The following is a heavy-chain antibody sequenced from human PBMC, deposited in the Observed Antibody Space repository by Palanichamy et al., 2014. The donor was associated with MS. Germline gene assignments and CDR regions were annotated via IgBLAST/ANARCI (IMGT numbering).Heavy chain of an antibody. Sequence: EVQLVESGGGLVQPGGSLRLSCAASGFTFSSYSMNWVRQAPGKGLEWVSYISSSSSTIYYADSAKGRFTISRDNAKNSLYLQMNSLRAEDTAVYYCARDSHYYYYYGMDVWGQGTTVTVSS. CDR1: GFTFSSYS. V-gene: IGHV3-48*04. J-gene: IGHJ6*02. CDR2: ISSSSSTI. CDR3: ARDSHYYYYYGMDV.